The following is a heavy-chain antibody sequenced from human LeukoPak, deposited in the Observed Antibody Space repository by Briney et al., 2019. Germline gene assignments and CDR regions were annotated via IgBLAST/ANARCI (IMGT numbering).Heavy chain of an antibody. J-gene: IGHJ4*02. CDR2: IYYSGST. D-gene: IGHD5-18*01. Sequence: SETLSLTCTVSGGSICSYYWSWIRQPPGKGLEWIGYIYYSGSTNYNPSLKSRVTISVDTSKNQFSLKLSSVTAADTAVYYCARQVDTAMVNNYFDYWGQGTLVTVSS. CDR3: ARQVDTAMVNNYFDY. V-gene: IGHV4-59*08. CDR1: GGSICSYY.